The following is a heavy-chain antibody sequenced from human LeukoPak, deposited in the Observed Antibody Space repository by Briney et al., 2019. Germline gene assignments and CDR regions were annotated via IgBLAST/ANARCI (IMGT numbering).Heavy chain of an antibody. CDR3: AKDGFIAAAKYYFDY. D-gene: IGHD6-13*01. J-gene: IGHJ4*02. V-gene: IGHV3-30*18. CDR2: ISYDGSNK. Sequence: PGGSLRLSCAASGFTFSSYGMHWVRQAPGKGLEWVAVISYDGSNKYYADSVKGRFTISKDNSKNTLYLQMNSLRAKDTAVYYCAKDGFIAAAKYYFDYWGQGTLVTVSS. CDR1: GFTFSSYG.